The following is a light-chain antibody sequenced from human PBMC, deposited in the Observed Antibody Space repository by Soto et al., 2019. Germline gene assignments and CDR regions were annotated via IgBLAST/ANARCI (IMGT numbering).Light chain of an antibody. CDR3: QQSYSTPLT. CDR2: AAS. J-gene: IGKJ4*01. CDR1: QTISTY. V-gene: IGKV1-39*01. Sequence: DIQMTQSPSSLSASVGARVTITCRASQTISTYLNWYQQKPGKAPNLLIYAASSLQSGVPSRFSGSGSGTDFTLTISSLQPEDFATYYCQQSYSTPLTFGGGTKVEIK.